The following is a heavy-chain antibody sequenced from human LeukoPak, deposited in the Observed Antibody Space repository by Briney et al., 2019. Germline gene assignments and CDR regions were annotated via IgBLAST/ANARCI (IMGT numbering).Heavy chain of an antibody. Sequence: SETLSLTCTVSGGSISSYYWSWIRQPAGKGLEWIGRIYTSGSTNYKPSLKSRVTMSVDTSKNQFSLKLSSVTAADTAVYYCARDGANYVPGDHDAFDIWGQGTMVTVSS. V-gene: IGHV4-4*07. J-gene: IGHJ3*02. CDR2: IYTSGST. CDR1: GGSISSYY. D-gene: IGHD1-7*01. CDR3: ARDGANYVPGDHDAFDI.